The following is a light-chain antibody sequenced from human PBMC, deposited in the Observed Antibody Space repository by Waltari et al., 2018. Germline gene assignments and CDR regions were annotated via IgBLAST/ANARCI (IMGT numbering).Light chain of an antibody. J-gene: IGLJ3*02. CDR3: FSYRRSSTWV. CDR1: SSDVGGYDY. CDR2: DVT. V-gene: IGLV2-14*03. Sequence: QSALTQPASVSGSPGQSITISCTGTSSDVGGYDYVSWYQQHPGKAPKLLVYDVTKRPSAVAIRFPGSKAANTAALTISGLQAEDEADYYCFSYRRSSTWVFGEGTKLTVL.